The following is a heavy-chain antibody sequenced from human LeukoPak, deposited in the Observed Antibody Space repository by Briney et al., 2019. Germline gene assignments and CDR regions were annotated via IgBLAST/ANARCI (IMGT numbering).Heavy chain of an antibody. Sequence: SETLSLTCTVSGGSISSSHWSWIRQPPGKGLEWIGYLSYSGSTDYNPSLRSRVTISKDTFKNQFSLKLSSVTAADTAVYYCARLCSSTSCYVSFDIWGQGTMVTVSS. J-gene: IGHJ3*02. CDR3: ARLCSSTSCYVSFDI. CDR2: LSYSGST. D-gene: IGHD2-2*01. CDR1: GGSISSSH. V-gene: IGHV4-59*08.